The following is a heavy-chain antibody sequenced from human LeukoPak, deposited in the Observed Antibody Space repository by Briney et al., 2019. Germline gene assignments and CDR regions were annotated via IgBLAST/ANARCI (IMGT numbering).Heavy chain of an antibody. CDR3: ARDLISGPYTFDY. Sequence: GGSLRLSCAASGFTFKNYDMNWVRQAPGKGLEWVSYISGGTFSTYYADSVKGRFTISRDNAKHSLYLQMNGLRDEDTAVYYCARDLISGPYTFDYWGQGALVTVSS. D-gene: IGHD1-26*01. CDR1: GFTFKNYD. V-gene: IGHV3-48*02. J-gene: IGHJ4*02. CDR2: ISGGTFST.